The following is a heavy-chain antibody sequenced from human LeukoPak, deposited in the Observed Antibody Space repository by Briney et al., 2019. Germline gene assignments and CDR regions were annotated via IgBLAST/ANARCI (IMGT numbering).Heavy chain of an antibody. J-gene: IGHJ4*02. Sequence: SETLSLTCTVSGGSISSSSYYWGWIRQPPGKGLEWIGSIYYSGSTYYDPSLKSRVTISVDTSKNQFSLKLSSVTAADTAVYYCASLYKCYYDSSGYYYVTRYFDYWGQGTLVTVSS. CDR3: ASLYKCYYDSSGYYYVTRYFDY. D-gene: IGHD3-22*01. CDR1: GGSISSSSYY. V-gene: IGHV4-39*01. CDR2: IYYSGST.